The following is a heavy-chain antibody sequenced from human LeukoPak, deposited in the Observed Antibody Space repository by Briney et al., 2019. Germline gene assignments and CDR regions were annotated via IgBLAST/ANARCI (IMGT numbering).Heavy chain of an antibody. CDR2: ISYDGSNK. CDR1: GFTFSSYG. Sequence: PGGSLRLSCAASGFTFSSYGMHWVRQAPGKGLEWVAVISYDGSNKYYADSVKGRFTISRDNSKNTLYLQMNSLRAEDTAVYYCANPPSSGWSFDYWGQGTLVTVSS. V-gene: IGHV3-30*18. CDR3: ANPPSSGWSFDY. J-gene: IGHJ4*02. D-gene: IGHD6-19*01.